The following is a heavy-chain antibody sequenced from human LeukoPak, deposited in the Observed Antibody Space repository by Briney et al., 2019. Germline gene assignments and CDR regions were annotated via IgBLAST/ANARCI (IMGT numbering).Heavy chain of an antibody. J-gene: IGHJ4*02. V-gene: IGHV3-7*01. CDR1: GFTLSSYW. Sequence: GGSLRLSCAASGFTLSSYWMSWVRQAPGKGLEWVANIKQDGSEKYYVDSVKGRFTISRDNAKNSLYLQMNSLRAEDTAVYYCARELYSSSSYYFDYWGQGTLVTVSS. CDR3: ARELYSSSSYYFDY. CDR2: IKQDGSEK. D-gene: IGHD6-6*01.